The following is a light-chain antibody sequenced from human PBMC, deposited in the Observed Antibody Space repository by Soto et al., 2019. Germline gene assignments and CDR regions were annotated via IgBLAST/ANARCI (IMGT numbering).Light chain of an antibody. CDR3: QQRSNWPYI. CDR1: QSVRTY. Sequence: EIVLTQSPATLSLSPGERATLSCRASQSVRTYLAWYQQKPGQAPRLLIYDASNRATGIPARFSGSGSGTDFTLTISSLEPEDFAVYYCQQRSNWPYIFGGGTRVEIK. J-gene: IGKJ4*01. CDR2: DAS. V-gene: IGKV3-11*01.